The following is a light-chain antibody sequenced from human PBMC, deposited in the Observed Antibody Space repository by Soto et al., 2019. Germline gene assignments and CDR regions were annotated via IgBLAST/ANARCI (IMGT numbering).Light chain of an antibody. CDR3: QQYNSYSSM. Sequence: DIQMTQSPSSLSASVGDRVTITCRASQSISGYLNWYQQKPGKAPKLLIYDASTLESGVPSRFSGSGSGTEFTLTISSLQPDDFATYYCQQYNSYSSMFGHGTKVDNK. V-gene: IGKV1-5*01. J-gene: IGKJ1*01. CDR1: QSISGY. CDR2: DAS.